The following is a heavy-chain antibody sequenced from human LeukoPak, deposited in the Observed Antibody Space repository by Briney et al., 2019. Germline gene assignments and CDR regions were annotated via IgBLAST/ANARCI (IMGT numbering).Heavy chain of an antibody. Sequence: SETLSLTCAVYGGSFSGYYWSWFRQPPGKGLEWIGEINHSGSTNYNPSLKSRVTISVDTSKNQFSLKLSSVTAADTAVYYCARGRFWTVTRSFDYWGQGTLVTVSS. CDR1: GGSFSGYY. CDR3: ARGRFWTVTRSFDY. CDR2: INHSGST. V-gene: IGHV4-34*01. D-gene: IGHD3/OR15-3a*01. J-gene: IGHJ4*02.